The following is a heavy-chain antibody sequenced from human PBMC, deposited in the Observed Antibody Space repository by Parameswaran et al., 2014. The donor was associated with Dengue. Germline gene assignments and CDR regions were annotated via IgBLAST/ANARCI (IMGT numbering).Heavy chain of an antibody. CDR3: ARSRELERVYYMDV. Sequence: WVRQAPGQGLEWMGGIIPIFGTANYAQKFQGRVTITADESTSTAYMELSSLRSEDTAVYYCARSRELERVYYMDVWGKGDHGHRLL. CDR2: IIPIFGTA. V-gene: IGHV1-69*01. D-gene: IGHD1-1*01. J-gene: IGHJ6*03.